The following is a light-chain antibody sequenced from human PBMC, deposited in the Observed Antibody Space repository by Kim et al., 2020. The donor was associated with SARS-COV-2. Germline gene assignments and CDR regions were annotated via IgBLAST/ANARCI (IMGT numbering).Light chain of an antibody. V-gene: IGLV3-21*04. CDR3: QVWDSSSDLPV. Sequence: SYELTQPPSVSVAPGKTARITCGGNNIGSKSVHWYQQKPGQAPVLVIYYDSDRPSGIPERFSGSNSGNTATLTISRVEAGDEADYCCQVWDSSSDLPVFGGGTQLTVL. CDR2: YDS. CDR1: NIGSKS. J-gene: IGLJ2*01.